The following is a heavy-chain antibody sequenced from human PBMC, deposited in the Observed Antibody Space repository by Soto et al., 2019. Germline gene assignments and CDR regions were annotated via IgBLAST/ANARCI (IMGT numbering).Heavy chain of an antibody. Sequence: SETLSLTCTVSGGSISSGGYYWSWIRQHPGKGLERIGYIYYSGSTYYNPSLKSRVTISVDTSKNQFSLKLSSVTAADTVVYYCARGYYYDSSGYYYGDAFDIWGQGTMVTVSS. CDR1: GGSISSGGYY. J-gene: IGHJ3*02. CDR3: ARGYYYDSSGYYYGDAFDI. CDR2: IYYSGST. D-gene: IGHD3-22*01. V-gene: IGHV4-31*03.